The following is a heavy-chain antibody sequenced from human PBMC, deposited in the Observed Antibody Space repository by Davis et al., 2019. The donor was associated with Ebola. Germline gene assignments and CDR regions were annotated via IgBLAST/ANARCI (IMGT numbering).Heavy chain of an antibody. D-gene: IGHD2/OR15-2a*01. Sequence: ASVKVSCKASGYTFTNDYMHWVRQAPGQGLEWRGMSNPNDGRTIYAQKFQGRVTVTRDTSTTTVYMELSSLRSDDTAVSSCARAVRYSVIVTRTSRKYYFDYWCQGPLVTVSS. CDR1: GYTFTNDY. J-gene: IGHJ4*02. CDR3: ARAVRYSVIVTRTSRKYYFDY. CDR2: SNPNDGRT. V-gene: IGHV1-46*01.